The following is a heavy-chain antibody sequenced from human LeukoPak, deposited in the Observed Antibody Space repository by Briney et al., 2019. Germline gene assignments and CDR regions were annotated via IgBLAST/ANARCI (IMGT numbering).Heavy chain of an antibody. V-gene: IGHV3-30*02. CDR3: AITMIVVAEPSFDY. J-gene: IGHJ4*02. Sequence: GGSLRLSCAASGFTFSSYGMHWVRQAPGKGLEGVAFIRYDGSNKYYADSVKGRFTISRDNSKNTLYLQMNSLRAEDTAVYYCAITMIVVAEPSFDYWGQGTLVTVSS. CDR2: IRYDGSNK. D-gene: IGHD3-22*01. CDR1: GFTFSSYG.